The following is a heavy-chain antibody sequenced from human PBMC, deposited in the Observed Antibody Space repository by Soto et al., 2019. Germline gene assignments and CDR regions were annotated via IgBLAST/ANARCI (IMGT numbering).Heavy chain of an antibody. D-gene: IGHD2-2*01. CDR3: AREQLSRGHYYYYYGMDV. CDR1: GDRVSSNSAA. V-gene: IGHV6-1*01. CDR2: TYYRSKWYN. J-gene: IGHJ6*02. Sequence: SQTLSLTCAISGDRVSSNSAAWNWIRQSPSRGLEWLGRTYYRSKWYNDYAVSVKSRITINPDTSKNQFSLQLNSVTPEDTAVYYCAREQLSRGHYYYYYGMDVWGQGTTVTVSS.